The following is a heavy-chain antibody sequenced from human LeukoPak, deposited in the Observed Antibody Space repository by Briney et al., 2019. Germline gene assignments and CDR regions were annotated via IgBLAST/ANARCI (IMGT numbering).Heavy chain of an antibody. CDR2: ISSSSRYI. CDR1: GFTFSDYS. Sequence: GGSLRLSCAAPGFTFSDYSMNWVRQAPGKGLEWVSSISSSSRYIYYADSVKGRFSISRDNAKNSLYLQMNSLRAEDTAVYYCARVWSPPYTSSWPSYFDFWGQGTLVTVSS. V-gene: IGHV3-21*01. J-gene: IGHJ4*02. CDR3: ARVWSPPYTSSWPSYFDF. D-gene: IGHD6-13*01.